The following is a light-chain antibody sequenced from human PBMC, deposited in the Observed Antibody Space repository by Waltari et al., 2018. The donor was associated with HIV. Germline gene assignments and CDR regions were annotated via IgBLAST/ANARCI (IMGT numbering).Light chain of an antibody. Sequence: DIVMTQSPESLTVSLGARATITCKSSQSLLFSSTGKNFLAWYQLRPGQPPKLLLSWATSRETGVPERFGGTASGTNFTCTIDNFQAEDVAIYDGQQYFTNPRTFGQGTELQI. CDR1: QSLLFSSTGKNF. CDR2: WAT. V-gene: IGKV4-1*01. CDR3: QQYFTNPRT. J-gene: IGKJ2*01.